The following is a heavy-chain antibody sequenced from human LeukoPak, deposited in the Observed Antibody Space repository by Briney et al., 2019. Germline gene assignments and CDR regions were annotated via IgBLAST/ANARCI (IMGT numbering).Heavy chain of an antibody. CDR1: GGSISSYY. CDR2: IYYSGST. D-gene: IGHD3-22*01. CDR3: ARVRIDSSARYYFDY. J-gene: IGHJ4*02. V-gene: IGHV4-59*01. Sequence: TSETLSLTCTVSGGSISSYYWSWIRQPPGKGLEWIGYIYYSGSTNYNPSLKSRVTISVDTSKNQFSLKLSSVTAADTAVYYCARVRIDSSARYYFDYWGQGTLVTVSS.